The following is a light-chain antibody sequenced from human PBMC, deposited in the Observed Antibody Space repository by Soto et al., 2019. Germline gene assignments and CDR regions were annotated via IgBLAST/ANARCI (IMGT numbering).Light chain of an antibody. CDR3: QQRSKWPIT. CDR2: GAS. V-gene: IGKV3D-20*02. Sequence: EVVLTQSPGTLSLSPGERATLSGRASQSVSSSYLAWYQQKPGQAPRLLIYGASSRATGIPDRFSGSGSGTDFTLTINSLEPEDFAVYYCQQRSKWPITFGQGTRLE. CDR1: QSVSSSY. J-gene: IGKJ5*01.